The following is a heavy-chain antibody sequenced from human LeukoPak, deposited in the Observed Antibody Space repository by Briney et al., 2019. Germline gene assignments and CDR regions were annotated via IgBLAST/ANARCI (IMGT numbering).Heavy chain of an antibody. CDR2: ISGSGGST. D-gene: IGHD1-26*01. V-gene: IGHV3-23*01. CDR3: ARIVNYSGSYSS. CDR1: GFTFSSYA. J-gene: IGHJ5*02. Sequence: TGGSLRLSCAASGFTFSSYAMSWVRQAPGKGLEWVSAISGSGGSTYYADSVKGRFTISRDNAKNSLYLQMNSLRAEDTAVYYCARIVNYSGSYSSWGQGTLVTVSS.